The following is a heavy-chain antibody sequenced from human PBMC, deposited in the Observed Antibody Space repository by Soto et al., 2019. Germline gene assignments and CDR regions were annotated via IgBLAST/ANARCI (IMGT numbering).Heavy chain of an antibody. J-gene: IGHJ4*02. Sequence: SETLSLTCAVYGGSFSGYYWSWIRQPPGKGLEWIGYIYHSGSTYYNPSLKSRVTISVDRSKNQFSLKLSSVTAADTAVYYCARAYYDSSALFDYWGQGTLVTVSS. CDR2: IYHSGST. CDR3: ARAYYDSSALFDY. D-gene: IGHD3-22*01. CDR1: GGSFSGYY. V-gene: IGHV4-30-2*01.